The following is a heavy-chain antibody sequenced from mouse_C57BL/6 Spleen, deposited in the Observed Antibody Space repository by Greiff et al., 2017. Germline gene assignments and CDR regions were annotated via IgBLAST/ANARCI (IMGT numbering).Heavy chain of an antibody. CDR1: GFTFSSYA. CDR3: TRGTMDDYGLDY. D-gene: IGHD2-4*01. V-gene: IGHV5-9-1*02. J-gene: IGHJ2*01. CDR2: ISSGGDYI. Sequence: EVKLVESGEGLVKPGGSLKLSCAASGFTFSSYAMSWVRQTPEKRLEWVAYISSGGDYIYYADTVKGRFTISRDNARNTLYLQMSSLKSEDTAMYYCTRGTMDDYGLDYWGQGTTLTVSS.